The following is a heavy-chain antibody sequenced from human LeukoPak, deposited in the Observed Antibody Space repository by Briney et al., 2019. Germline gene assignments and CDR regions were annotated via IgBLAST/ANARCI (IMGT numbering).Heavy chain of an antibody. CDR3: ARDRGTTSSAGYYFDY. J-gene: IGHJ4*02. CDR1: GFTFSQFG. D-gene: IGHD6-6*01. CDR2: IWYDGSEK. V-gene: IGHV3-33*01. Sequence: GRSLRLSCAASGFTFSQFGMHWVRQAPGKGLEWVAIIWYDGSEKFYGDSVKGRSTISRDNSKNTLYLQMNSLRAEDTAVYYCARDRGTTSSAGYYFDYWGQGTLVTVSS.